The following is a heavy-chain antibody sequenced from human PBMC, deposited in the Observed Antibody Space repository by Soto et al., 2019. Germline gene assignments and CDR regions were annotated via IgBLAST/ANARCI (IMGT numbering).Heavy chain of an antibody. J-gene: IGHJ6*02. Sequence: GESLKISCKGSGYSFTTYWIGWVRQLPGQGLEWMGVMFPGDSDTRYSPSFQGQVTMSADPSTNTAYLEWSSLKAADSAMYYCARVPDSSLGTTDVWGQGTTVTVSS. CDR2: MFPGDSDT. D-gene: IGHD6-19*01. CDR3: ARVPDSSLGTTDV. CDR1: GYSFTTYW. V-gene: IGHV5-51*01.